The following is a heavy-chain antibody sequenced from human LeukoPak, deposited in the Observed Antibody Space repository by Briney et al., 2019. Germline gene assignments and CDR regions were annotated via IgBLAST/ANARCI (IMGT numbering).Heavy chain of an antibody. CDR2: IIPIFGTA. Sequence: SVKVSCKASGGTFSSYAISWVRQAPGQGLEWMGGIIPIFGTASYAQKFQGRVTITADESTSTAYMELSSLRSEDTAVYYCARDGTAAAGPNGGMDVWGKGTTVTVSS. D-gene: IGHD6-13*01. V-gene: IGHV1-69*01. J-gene: IGHJ6*04. CDR3: ARDGTAAAGPNGGMDV. CDR1: GGTFSSYA.